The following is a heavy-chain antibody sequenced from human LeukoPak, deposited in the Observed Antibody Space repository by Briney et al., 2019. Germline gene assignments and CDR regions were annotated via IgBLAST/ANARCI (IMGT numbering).Heavy chain of an antibody. CDR2: ILYDGSNK. D-gene: IGHD6-19*01. J-gene: IGHJ6*02. CDR3: ARVVAGSVYNCGMDV. Sequence: GGSLRLSCAASGFTFSTYVMHWVRQAPGKGLQWGAVILYDGSNKYYADSVKGRFIISRDNSKNTLYLQMNSLTAEDTAVYYCARVVAGSVYNCGMDVWGQGTTVTVSS. V-gene: IGHV3-30*01. CDR1: GFTFSTYV.